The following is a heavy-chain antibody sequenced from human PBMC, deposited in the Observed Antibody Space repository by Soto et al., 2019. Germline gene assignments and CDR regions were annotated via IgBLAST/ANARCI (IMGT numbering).Heavy chain of an antibody. CDR3: VKDELTV. D-gene: IGHD3-9*01. CDR1: GFTFRNYV. J-gene: IGHJ4*02. V-gene: IGHV3-23*01. Sequence: EEQLLESGGGLVRPGGSLRLSCAASGFTFRNYVMNWVRQAPGKGLEWVSAIFNSGDRTYYADSVKGWFTISRDNSKNTLYLQLDRLSDGDTAVYYCVKDELTVGGQGTLVTVSS. CDR2: IFNSGDRT.